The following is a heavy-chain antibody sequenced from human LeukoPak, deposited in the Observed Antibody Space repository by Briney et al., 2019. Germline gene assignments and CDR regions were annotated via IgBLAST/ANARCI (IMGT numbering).Heavy chain of an antibody. CDR1: GGTFSSYA. J-gene: IGHJ4*02. CDR2: IIPIFGTA. CDR3: ARDLGDYDDY. V-gene: IGHV1-69*05. D-gene: IGHD4-17*01. Sequence: SVKVSCKASGGTFSSYAISWVRQAPGQGLEWTGGIIPIFGTANYAQKFQGRVTITTDESTSTAYMELSSLRSEDTALYYCARDLGDYDDYWGQGTLVTVSS.